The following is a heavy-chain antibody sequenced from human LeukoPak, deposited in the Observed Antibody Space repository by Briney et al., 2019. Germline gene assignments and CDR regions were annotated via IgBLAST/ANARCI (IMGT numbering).Heavy chain of an antibody. J-gene: IGHJ4*02. D-gene: IGHD3-9*01. V-gene: IGHV3-48*04. CDR1: GFTFTIFS. CDR3: SDIDY. CDR2: IDARSGIT. Sequence: GGSLRLSCAASGFTFTIFSLNWVRQAPGKGPEWVSYIDARSGITYYADSVKGRFTISRDNAKNSLYLRMNSLRAEDTAVYYCSDIDYWGLGTLVTVSS.